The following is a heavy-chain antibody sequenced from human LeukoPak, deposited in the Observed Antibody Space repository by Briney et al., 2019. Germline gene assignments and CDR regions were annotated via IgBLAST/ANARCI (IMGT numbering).Heavy chain of an antibody. V-gene: IGHV4-34*01. CDR2: INHSGST. CDR1: GGSFSGYY. D-gene: IGHD6-13*01. CDR3: ARDTSGYSSSWKY. J-gene: IGHJ4*02. Sequence: PSETLSLTCAVYGGSFSGYYWSWIRQPPGKGLEWIGEINHSGSTNYNPSLKSRVTIPVDTSKNQFSLKLSSVTAADTAVYYCARDTSGYSSSWKYWGQGTLVTVSS.